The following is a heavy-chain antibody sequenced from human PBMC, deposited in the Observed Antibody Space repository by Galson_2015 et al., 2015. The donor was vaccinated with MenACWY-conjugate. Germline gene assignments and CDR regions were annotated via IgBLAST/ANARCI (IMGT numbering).Heavy chain of an antibody. V-gene: IGHV3-66*01. CDR3: ARYSHFAYGDYVNSCGMDV. Sequence: SLRLSCAASGFTVSSNYMSWVRQAPGMGLEWVSVIYSGGSTYYADSVKGSFTISRDNSKNTLYLQMNSLRAEDTAVYYCARYSHFAYGDYVNSCGMDVWGQGTTVTVSS. CDR2: IYSGGST. J-gene: IGHJ6*02. CDR1: GFTVSSNY. D-gene: IGHD4-17*01.